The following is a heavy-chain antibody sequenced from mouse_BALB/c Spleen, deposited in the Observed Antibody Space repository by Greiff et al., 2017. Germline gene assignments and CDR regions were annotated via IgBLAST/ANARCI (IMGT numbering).Heavy chain of an antibody. V-gene: IGHV3-6*02. Sequence: EVQLQQSGPGLVKPSQSLSLTCSVTGYSITSGYYWNWIRQFPGNKLEWKGYISYDGSNNYNPSLKNRISITRDTSKNQFFLKLNSVTTEDTATYYCARIYDGYRYYFDYWGQGTTLTVSS. CDR3: ARIYDGYRYYFDY. J-gene: IGHJ2*01. CDR2: ISYDGSN. D-gene: IGHD2-3*01. CDR1: GYSITSGYY.